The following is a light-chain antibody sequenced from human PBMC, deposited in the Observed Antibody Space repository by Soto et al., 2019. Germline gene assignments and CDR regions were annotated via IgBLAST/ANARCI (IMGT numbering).Light chain of an antibody. CDR2: DTS. CDR1: QTVSKY. CDR3: QERSKWPMVT. V-gene: IGKV3-11*01. Sequence: IVLTQSPFTLSVSPGDRATLSCRASQTVSKYLAWYQQKPGQPPRLLVYDTSTRASGIPARFRGSGAGTDFTLTISSLEPEDFAVYYCQERSKWPMVTFGPGTKVDI. J-gene: IGKJ3*01.